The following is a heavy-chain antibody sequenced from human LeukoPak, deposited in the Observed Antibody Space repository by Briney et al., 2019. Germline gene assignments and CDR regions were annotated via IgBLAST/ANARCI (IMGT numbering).Heavy chain of an antibody. J-gene: IGHJ4*02. CDR3: ASFSTNSGSYSNFDY. CDR1: ALTFTSYA. Sequence: SVTVSCKASALTFTSYAISWVRQAPGQGLEWMGGMIPIFCTANYAQKFQGRVTITTDESTSTAYMELSSLRSEDTAVYYCASFSTNSGSYSNFDYWGQGTLVTVSS. D-gene: IGHD1-26*01. V-gene: IGHV1-69*05. CDR2: MIPIFCTA.